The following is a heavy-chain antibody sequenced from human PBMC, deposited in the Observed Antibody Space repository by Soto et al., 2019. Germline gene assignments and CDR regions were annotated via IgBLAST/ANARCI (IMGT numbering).Heavy chain of an antibody. Sequence: EVQLLESGGGLVQPGGSLRLSCTASGFTFNNYAMSWVRQAPGRGLEWVSSISGGGDSTYYADSVKGRFTISRDKSKNTLYLQMNSLRAEDTALYYCARDYSYGFIDYWGQGTLVTVSS. CDR3: ARDYSYGFIDY. J-gene: IGHJ4*02. CDR2: ISGGGDST. D-gene: IGHD5-18*01. V-gene: IGHV3-23*01. CDR1: GFTFNNYA.